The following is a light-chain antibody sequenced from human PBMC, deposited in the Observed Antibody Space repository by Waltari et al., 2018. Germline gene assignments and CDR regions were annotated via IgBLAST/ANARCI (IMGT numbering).Light chain of an antibody. CDR3: CSYAGSYIWV. CDR1: SSDVGGYNY. CDR2: DVS. Sequence: HSALTQPRSVSGSPGQSVTISCTGTSSDVGGYNYVSWYQQHPGKAPRVIIYDVSERPSGVPHRFSGSKAGNTASLTISGLQAEDEADYYCCSYAGSYIWVFDRGTKLTVL. V-gene: IGLV2-11*01. J-gene: IGLJ3*02.